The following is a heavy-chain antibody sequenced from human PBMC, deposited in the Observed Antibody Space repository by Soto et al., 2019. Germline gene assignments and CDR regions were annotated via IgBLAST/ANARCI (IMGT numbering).Heavy chain of an antibody. CDR2: ISYDGRNK. CDR3: VKDGSSGWPYYYGMDV. CDR1: GFTFSTYA. Sequence: QVQLVESGGGVVQPGRSLRLSCAASGFTFSTYAMHWVRQAPGKGLEWVAVISYDGRNKYYADSVKGRFTISRDNSKNTLYLQMSSLRPEDTAVYYCVKDGSSGWPYYYGMDVWGQGTTVTVSS. D-gene: IGHD6-19*01. J-gene: IGHJ6*02. V-gene: IGHV3-30*04.